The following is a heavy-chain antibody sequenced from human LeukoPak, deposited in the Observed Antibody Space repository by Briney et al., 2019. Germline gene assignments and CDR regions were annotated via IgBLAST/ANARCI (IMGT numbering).Heavy chain of an antibody. Sequence: GGSLRLSCAASGFTFRSYGMHWVRQAPGKGLEWVAFIPYDGSDKYYADSVKGRFTISRDNSKNTLYLQMNSLRAEDTVVYYCARGGRIAAAESYFDYWGQGTLVTVSS. CDR3: ARGGRIAAAESYFDY. CDR2: IPYDGSDK. J-gene: IGHJ4*02. D-gene: IGHD6-13*01. CDR1: GFTFRSYG. V-gene: IGHV3-30*02.